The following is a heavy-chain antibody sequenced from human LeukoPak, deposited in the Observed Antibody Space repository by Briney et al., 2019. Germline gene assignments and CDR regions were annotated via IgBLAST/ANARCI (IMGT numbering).Heavy chain of an antibody. V-gene: IGHV3-9*01. CDR3: AKGNYDILSWFDP. CDR2: ISWNSGSI. D-gene: IGHD3-9*01. Sequence: GGSLRLSCAASGFTFDDYAMHWVRQAPGKGLEWVSGISWNSGSIGYADSVKGRFTISRDNAKNSLYLQMNSLRAKDTALYYCAKGNYDILSWFDPWGQGTLVTVSS. CDR1: GFTFDDYA. J-gene: IGHJ5*02.